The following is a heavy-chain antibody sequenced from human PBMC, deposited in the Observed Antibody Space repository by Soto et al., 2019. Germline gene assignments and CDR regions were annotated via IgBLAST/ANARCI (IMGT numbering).Heavy chain of an antibody. CDR1: GYTFTTFW. D-gene: IGHD2-2*01. Sequence: GESLKISCTGFGYTFTTFWISWVRQMPGKGLEWMGRIDPRDSYVTYSPSFEGHVTISVDKSISTAYLQWGSLRASDTAIYYCARIYCTTTCDSWFDPWGQGTLVTVPS. J-gene: IGHJ5*02. V-gene: IGHV5-10-1*01. CDR3: ARIYCTTTCDSWFDP. CDR2: IDPRDSYV.